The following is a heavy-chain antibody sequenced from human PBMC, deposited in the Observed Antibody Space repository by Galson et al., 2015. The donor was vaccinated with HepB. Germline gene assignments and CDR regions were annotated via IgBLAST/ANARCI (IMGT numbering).Heavy chain of an antibody. D-gene: IGHD5/OR15-5a*01. CDR1: GGTFSSYA. J-gene: IGHJ4*02. V-gene: IGHV1-69*13. CDR3: ARVYVLSWRRYYFDY. CDR2: IIPIFGTA. Sequence: SVKVSCKASGGTFSSYAISWVRQAPGQGLEWMGGIIPIFGTANYAQKFQGRVTITADESTSTAYMELSSLRSEDTAVYYCARVYVLSWRRYYFDYWGQGTLVTVSS.